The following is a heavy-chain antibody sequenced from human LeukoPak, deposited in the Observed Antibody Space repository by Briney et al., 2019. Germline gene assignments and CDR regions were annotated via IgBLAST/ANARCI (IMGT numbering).Heavy chain of an antibody. CDR3: MTNYYYTSGSYYRADY. J-gene: IGHJ4*02. CDR2: FDPEDGET. D-gene: IGHD3-10*01. CDR1: GYTLKEFS. Sequence: ASVKVSRKVSGYTLKEFSMYWVRQAPGKGLEWIGGFDPEDGETFYAQKFQGRFTMTEDTSTDTAYMELSSLRSEDTAIYYCMTNYYYTSGSYYRADYWGQGTMVTVSS. V-gene: IGHV1-24*01.